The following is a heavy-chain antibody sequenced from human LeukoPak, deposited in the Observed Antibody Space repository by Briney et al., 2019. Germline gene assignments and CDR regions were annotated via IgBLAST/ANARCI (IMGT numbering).Heavy chain of an antibody. CDR2: IYHSGST. J-gene: IGHJ4*02. Sequence: SETLSLTCTVSGYSISSGYYWGWIRQPPGKGLEWIGSIYHSGSTYYNPSLKSRVTISVDTSKNQFSLKLSSVTAADTAVYYYARVVRQGGFDYWGQGTLVTVSS. V-gene: IGHV4-38-2*02. D-gene: IGHD4/OR15-4a*01. CDR3: ARVVRQGGFDY. CDR1: GYSISSGYY.